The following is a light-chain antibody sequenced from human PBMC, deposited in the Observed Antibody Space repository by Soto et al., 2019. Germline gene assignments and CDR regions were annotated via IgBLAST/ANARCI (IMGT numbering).Light chain of an antibody. Sequence: EIVLTQSPGTLSLSPGERATLSCRASQSVSSSYLAWYQQKPGQAPRLLIYGASSRATGIPDRFSGSGSGTDFTLTISSLQPEDVATYYCQNYNGAPWTFGQGTKVEIK. V-gene: IGKV3-20*01. J-gene: IGKJ1*01. CDR1: QSVSSSY. CDR2: GAS. CDR3: QNYNGAPWT.